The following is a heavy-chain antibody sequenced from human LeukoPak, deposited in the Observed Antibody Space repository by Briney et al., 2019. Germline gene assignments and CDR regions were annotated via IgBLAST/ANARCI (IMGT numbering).Heavy chain of an antibody. CDR3: ARDCGMVRGFMVYYYYGMDV. CDR1: GYTFTSYG. Sequence: ASVKVSCKASGYTFTSYGISWVRQAPGQGLEWMGWISAYNGNTNYAQKLQGRVTMTTDTSTSTAYMELRSLRSDDTAVYYCARDCGMVRGFMVYYYYGMDVWGQGTTVTVSS. V-gene: IGHV1-18*01. D-gene: IGHD3-10*01. CDR2: ISAYNGNT. J-gene: IGHJ6*02.